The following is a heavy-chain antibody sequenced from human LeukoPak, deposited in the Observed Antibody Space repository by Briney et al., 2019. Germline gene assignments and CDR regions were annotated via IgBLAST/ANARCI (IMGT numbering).Heavy chain of an antibody. V-gene: IGHV1-69*06. CDR2: IIPIFGTA. Sequence: SVKVSCKASGGTFSSYATSWVRQAPGQGLEWMGGIIPIFGTANYAQKFQGRATITADKSTSTAYMELSSLRSEDTAVYYCAREGYSYGFDYWGQGTLVTVSS. CDR1: GGTFSSYA. D-gene: IGHD5-18*01. J-gene: IGHJ4*02. CDR3: AREGYSYGFDY.